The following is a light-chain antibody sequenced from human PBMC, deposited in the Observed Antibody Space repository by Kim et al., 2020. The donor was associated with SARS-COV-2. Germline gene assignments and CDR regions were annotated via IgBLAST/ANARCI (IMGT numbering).Light chain of an antibody. V-gene: IGKV3-20*01. CDR3: QQYGSSPGT. CDR2: GAS. CDR1: QSVSSSY. Sequence: EIVLKQSPGTLSLSPGERATLSCRASQSVSSSYLAWYQQKPGQAPRLLIYGASSRATGIPDRFTGSGSGTDFTLTISRLEPEDFAVYYCQQYGSSPGTFGQGTKVDIK. J-gene: IGKJ1*01.